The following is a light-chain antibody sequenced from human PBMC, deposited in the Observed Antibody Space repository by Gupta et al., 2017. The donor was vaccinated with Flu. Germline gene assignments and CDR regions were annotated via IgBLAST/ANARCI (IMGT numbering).Light chain of an antibody. CDR2: DVS. CDR3: SSYTSSSTLQWV. Sequence: SDVGGYNYVSWYQQHPGKAPKLMIYDVSNRPSGVSNRFSGSKSGNTASLTISGLQAEDEADYYCSSYTSSSTLQWVFGGGTKLTVL. V-gene: IGLV2-14*04. CDR1: SDVGGYNY. J-gene: IGLJ3*02.